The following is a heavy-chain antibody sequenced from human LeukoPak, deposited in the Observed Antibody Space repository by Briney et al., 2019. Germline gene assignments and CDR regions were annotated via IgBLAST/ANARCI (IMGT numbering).Heavy chain of an antibody. CDR2: INPSGGST. J-gene: IGHJ6*03. Sequence: ASVKVSCKASGYTFTSYYMHWVRQAPGQGLEWMGIINPSGGSTSYAQKFQGRVTMTRDMSTSTVYMELSSLRSEDTAVYYCASTMQEIGYYYYMDVWGKGTTVTIPS. D-gene: IGHD5-24*01. CDR3: ASTMQEIGYYYYMDV. CDR1: GYTFTSYY. V-gene: IGHV1-46*01.